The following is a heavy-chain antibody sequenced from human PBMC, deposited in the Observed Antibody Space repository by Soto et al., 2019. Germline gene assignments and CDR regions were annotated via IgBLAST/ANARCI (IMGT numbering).Heavy chain of an antibody. Sequence: QVQVVQSGPELKKPGASVKVSCKAQGYIFTKYGIGWVRQAPGHGLEWMGLINVYNGDRKVAQKFQDRVSMTTDTATDTAYMELKRLRSGDTAVYYCARLQLGGDRMLNWFDPWGQGTPVTVSS. CDR1: GYIFTKYG. CDR2: INVYNGDR. V-gene: IGHV1-18*01. D-gene: IGHD2-21*02. CDR3: ARLQLGGDRMLNWFDP. J-gene: IGHJ5*02.